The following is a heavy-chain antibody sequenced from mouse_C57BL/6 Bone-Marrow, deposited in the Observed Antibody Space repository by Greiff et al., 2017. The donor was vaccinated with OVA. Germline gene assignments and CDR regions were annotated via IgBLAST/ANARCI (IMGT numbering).Heavy chain of an antibody. J-gene: IGHJ3*01. CDR2: IYPRSGNT. D-gene: IGHD1-1*01. V-gene: IGHV1-81*01. Sequence: VQLQQPGAELVRPGASVKLSCKASGYTFTSYGISWVKQRPGQGLEWIGEIYPRSGNTYYNEKFKGKATLTADKSSSTAYMELRSLTSEDSAVYFYGGRGGSSYGFAYWGQGTLVTVSA. CDR1: GYTFTSYG. CDR3: GGRGGSSYGFAY.